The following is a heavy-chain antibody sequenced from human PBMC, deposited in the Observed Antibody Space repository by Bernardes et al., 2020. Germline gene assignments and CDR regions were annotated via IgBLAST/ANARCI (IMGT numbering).Heavy chain of an antibody. V-gene: IGHV1-18*01. D-gene: IGHD4-17*01. J-gene: IGHJ2*01. CDR2: ISAYNGNT. CDR3: ARDWLNDYGDKGDWYFDL. CDR1: GYTFTSYG. Sequence: ASVKVSCKASGYTFTSYGISWVRQAPGQGLEWMGWISAYNGNTNYAQKLQGRVTMTTDTSTSTAYMELRSLRSDDTAVYYCARDWLNDYGDKGDWYFDLWGRGTLVTVSS.